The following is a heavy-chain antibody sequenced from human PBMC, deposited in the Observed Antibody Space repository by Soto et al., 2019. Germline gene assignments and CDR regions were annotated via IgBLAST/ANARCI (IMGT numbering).Heavy chain of an antibody. J-gene: IGHJ4*02. V-gene: IGHV1-18*04. Sequence: QIQLVQSGAEVKKPGAPVKVSCKASGYSFTSYGITWVRQAPGQGLEWLGWITADNGNTNYAQKFQGRAAMTTDTSTNTAYMELRSLSSDDTAIYYCARVPLEWLPSSGFDYWGQGALVTVSS. D-gene: IGHD3-3*01. CDR3: ARVPLEWLPSSGFDY. CDR2: ITADNGNT. CDR1: GYSFTSYG.